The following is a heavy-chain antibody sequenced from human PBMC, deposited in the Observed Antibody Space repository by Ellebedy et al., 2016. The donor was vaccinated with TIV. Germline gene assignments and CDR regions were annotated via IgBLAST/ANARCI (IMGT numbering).Heavy chain of an antibody. CDR2: ISDSGENT. Sequence: GGSLRLSXAASGFTLSNHAMSWVRQAPGKGLEWVSGISDSGENTYYADAVKGRFTISRDTSKNTLYLQMNSLRAEDTAVYYCGKEDGSAYYYRWFDRWGQGTLVTVSS. V-gene: IGHV3-23*01. J-gene: IGHJ5*02. CDR3: GKEDGSAYYYRWFDR. CDR1: GFTLSNHA. D-gene: IGHD3-22*01.